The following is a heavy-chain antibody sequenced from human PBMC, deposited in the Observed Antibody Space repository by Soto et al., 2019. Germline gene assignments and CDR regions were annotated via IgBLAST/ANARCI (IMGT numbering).Heavy chain of an antibody. CDR2: IYPGDSDT. CDR1: GYSFTSYW. J-gene: IGHJ6*02. V-gene: IGHV5-51*01. Sequence: GESLKISCKGSGYSFTSYWIGWVRQMPWKGLEWMGIIYPGDSDTRYSPSFQGQVTISADKSISTAYLQWSSLKASDTAMYYCARHPHYYDSSGYYDGPYYYGMDVWGQGTTVTVSS. D-gene: IGHD3-22*01. CDR3: ARHPHYYDSSGYYDGPYYYGMDV.